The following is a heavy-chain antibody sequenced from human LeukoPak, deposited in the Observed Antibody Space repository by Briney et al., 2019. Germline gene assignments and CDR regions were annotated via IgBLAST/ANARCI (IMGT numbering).Heavy chain of an antibody. CDR2: MSYSGST. D-gene: IGHD5-24*01. Sequence: PSETLSLTCTVSGGSITTYDWSWSWVRQPPGKGLEWIGYMSYSGSTSCNPSLESRVTITVDTSENQFSLKLSSVTAADTAVYYCARVLRLGERLHLPARGYYYYYYMDVWGKGTTVTVSS. CDR1: GGSITTYD. J-gene: IGHJ6*03. CDR3: ARVLRLGERLHLPARGYYYYYYMDV. V-gene: IGHV4-59*01.